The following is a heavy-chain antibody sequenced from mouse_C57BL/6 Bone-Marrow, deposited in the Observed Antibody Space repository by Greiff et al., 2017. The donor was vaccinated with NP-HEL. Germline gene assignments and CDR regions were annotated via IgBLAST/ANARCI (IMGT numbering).Heavy chain of an antibody. CDR1: GFTFTDYY. CDR2: IRNKANGYTT. V-gene: IGHV7-3*01. CDR3: ARYGLRLRAMDY. J-gene: IGHJ4*01. Sequence: DVKLQESGGGLVQPGGSLSLSCAASGFTFTDYYMSWVRQPPGKALEWLGFIRNKANGYTTEYSASVKGRFTISRDNSQSILYLQMNALRAEDSATYYCARYGLRLRAMDYRGQGTSVTVAS. D-gene: IGHD3-2*02.